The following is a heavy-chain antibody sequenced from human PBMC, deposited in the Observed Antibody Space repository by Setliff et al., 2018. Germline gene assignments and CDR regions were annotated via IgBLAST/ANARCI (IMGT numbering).Heavy chain of an antibody. Sequence: SETLSLTCTVSGYPIGRGFYWGWIRQSPGKGLEWIGSVYHSGSSYQNPSLRSRIAVSVDTSKNQFSLRLNSVTAADTAVYFCARAAARAEYSDTSAYLPFDFWGLGTLVTVSS. J-gene: IGHJ4*02. CDR3: ARAAARAEYSDTSAYLPFDF. CDR2: VYHSGSS. CDR1: GYPIGRGFY. V-gene: IGHV4-38-2*02. D-gene: IGHD3-16*01.